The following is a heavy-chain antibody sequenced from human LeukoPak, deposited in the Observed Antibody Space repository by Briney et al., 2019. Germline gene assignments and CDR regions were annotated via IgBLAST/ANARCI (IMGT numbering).Heavy chain of an antibody. V-gene: IGHV3-13*03. CDR1: GFTFSCSD. J-gene: IGHJ6*03. CDR3: ARKPPDSSGYYGSHYYHYMDV. Sequence: PGGSLRLSCAACGFTFSCSDMHWVRQATGKGLEWVSAIGTAGDTYCPGSVKGQLTISRENVMNSLYLQMNSLRAGDTAVYFCARKPPDSSGYYGSHYYHYMDVWGKGTTVTVSS. D-gene: IGHD3-22*01. CDR2: IGTAGDT.